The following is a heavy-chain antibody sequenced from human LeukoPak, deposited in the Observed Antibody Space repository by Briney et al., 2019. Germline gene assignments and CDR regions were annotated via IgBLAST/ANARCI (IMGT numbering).Heavy chain of an antibody. Sequence: SVKVSCKASGGTFSSYAISWVRQAPGQGLEWMGGIIPIFGTANYAQKFQGRVTITADKSTSTAYMELSSLRSEDTAVYYCARGSPHYDSSGYTWKNFDYWGQGTLVTVSS. D-gene: IGHD3-22*01. CDR1: GGTFSSYA. CDR3: ARGSPHYDSSGYTWKNFDY. CDR2: IIPIFGTA. V-gene: IGHV1-69*06. J-gene: IGHJ4*02.